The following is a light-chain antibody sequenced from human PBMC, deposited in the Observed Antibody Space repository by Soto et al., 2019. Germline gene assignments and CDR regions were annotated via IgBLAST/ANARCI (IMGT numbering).Light chain of an antibody. CDR1: QSISSW. Sequence: GDRGTITCRASQSISSWLAWYQQKPGKAPRLLIYDASSLERGVPSRFSGSGSGTEFTLTITSLEPDDFATYYCQQYHSWAFGQGTKVDIK. J-gene: IGKJ1*01. CDR2: DAS. CDR3: QQYHSWA. V-gene: IGKV1-5*01.